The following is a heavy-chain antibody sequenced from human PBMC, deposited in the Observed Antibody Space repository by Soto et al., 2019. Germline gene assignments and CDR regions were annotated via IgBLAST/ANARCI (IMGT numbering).Heavy chain of an antibody. V-gene: IGHV1-3*01. D-gene: IGHD2-2*01. CDR2: INAGNGNT. J-gene: IGHJ6*02. CDR3: ARGVENIVVVLDVFGYYGMDV. Sequence: ASVKVSCKASGGTFSSYAISWVRQAPGQRLEWMGWINAGNGNTKYSQKFQGRVTITSDTSASTAYMGLSSLRSEDTAVYFCARGVENIVVVLDVFGYYGMDVWGQGTTVTVSS. CDR1: GGTFSSYA.